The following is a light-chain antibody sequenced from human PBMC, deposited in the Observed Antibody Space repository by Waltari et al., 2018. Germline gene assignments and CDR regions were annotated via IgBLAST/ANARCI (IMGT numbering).Light chain of an antibody. CDR1: SSNIGSHP. V-gene: IGLV1-44*01. J-gene: IGLJ1*01. CDR2: DKN. CDR3: ATWDDSLDGPL. Sequence: QSVLTQPPSASGTPGQRVAIPCSGSSSNIGSHPVNWYQQLPGTAPKLLIYDKNQRPSGVPDRFSGSKAGTSASLAISGLQSDDEADYYCATWDDSLDGPLFGTGTKVTVL.